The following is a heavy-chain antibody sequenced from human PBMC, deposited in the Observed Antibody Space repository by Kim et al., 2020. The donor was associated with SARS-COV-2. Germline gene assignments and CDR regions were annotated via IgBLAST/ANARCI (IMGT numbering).Heavy chain of an antibody. CDR2: IYYSGST. CDR3: ARDMRGGSSWYHVGYYYGMDV. V-gene: IGHV4-59*01. D-gene: IGHD6-13*01. CDR1: GGSISSYY. Sequence: SETLSLTCTVSGGSISSYYWSWIRQPPGKGLEWIGYIYYSGSTNYNPSLKSRVTISVDTSKNQFSLKLSSVTAADTAVYYCARDMRGGSSWYHVGYYYGMDVWGQGTTVTVSS. J-gene: IGHJ6*02.